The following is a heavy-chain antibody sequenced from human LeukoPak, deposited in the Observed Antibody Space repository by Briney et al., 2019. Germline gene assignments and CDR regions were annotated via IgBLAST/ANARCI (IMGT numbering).Heavy chain of an antibody. CDR2: IYPGDSDT. J-gene: IGHJ3*02. Sequence: GESLKISCKGSGYTFTSYWIAWVRQMPGKGLELMGIIYPGDSDTRYSPSFQGQVTISADKSISTAYLQWSGLRASDTAIYYCARRTIHGSGTYYGPFDIWGQGTMVTVSS. CDR1: GYTFTSYW. CDR3: ARRTIHGSGTYYGPFDI. D-gene: IGHD3-10*01. V-gene: IGHV5-51*01.